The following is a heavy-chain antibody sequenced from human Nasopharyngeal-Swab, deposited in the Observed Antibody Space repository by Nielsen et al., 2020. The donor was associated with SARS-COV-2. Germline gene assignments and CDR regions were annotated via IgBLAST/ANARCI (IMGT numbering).Heavy chain of an antibody. V-gene: IGHV3-7*01. CDR1: GFTFSSYW. Sequence: GKSLKISCAASGFTFSSYWMSWVRQAPGKGLEWVANIKQDGSEKYYVDSVKGRFTISRDNAKNSLYLQMNSLRAEDTAVYYCARGSYYGSGSSVDYWGQGTLVTVSS. D-gene: IGHD3-10*01. CDR3: ARGSYYGSGSSVDY. J-gene: IGHJ4*02. CDR2: IKQDGSEK.